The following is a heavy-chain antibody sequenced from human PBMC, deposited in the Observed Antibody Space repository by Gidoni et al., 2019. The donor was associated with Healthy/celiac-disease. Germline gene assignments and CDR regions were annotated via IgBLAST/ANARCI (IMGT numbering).Heavy chain of an antibody. J-gene: IGHJ4*02. V-gene: IGHV3-21*01. CDR2: ISSSSSYI. D-gene: IGHD4-17*01. CDR1: GFTFSSYR. Sequence: EVQLVESGGGLVKPGGSLRLSCAASGFTFSSYRMNWVRQAPGKGLEWVSSISSSSSYIYYADSVKGRFTISRDNAKNSLYLQMNSLRAEDTAVYYCARDSPYDYGDYVLDYWGQGTLVTVSS. CDR3: ARDSPYDYGDYVLDY.